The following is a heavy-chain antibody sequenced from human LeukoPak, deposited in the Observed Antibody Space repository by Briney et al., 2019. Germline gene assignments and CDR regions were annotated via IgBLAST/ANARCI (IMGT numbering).Heavy chain of an antibody. D-gene: IGHD1-14*01. V-gene: IGHV3-7*01. CDR1: GFTFSSYS. J-gene: IGHJ4*02. CDR2: INQDGNTK. Sequence: QPGGSLRLSCAASGFTFSSYSMNWVRQAPGKGLEWVASINQDGNTKIYIDSVKGRFTISRDNAKRSVYLQMDSLTAEDTAVYYCARSVWPEDSWGQGTLVTVSS. CDR3: ARSVWPEDS.